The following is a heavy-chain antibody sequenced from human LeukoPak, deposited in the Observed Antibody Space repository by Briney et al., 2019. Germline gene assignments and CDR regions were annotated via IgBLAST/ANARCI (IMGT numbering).Heavy chain of an antibody. V-gene: IGHV1-69*05. CDR1: GGTFSSYA. CDR3: ARDPDYGDQGNAFDI. Sequence: SVKVSCKASGGTFSSYAISWVRQAPGQGLEWMGRTIPIFGTANYAQKFQGRVTITTDESTSTAHMELSSLRSEDTAVYYCARDPDYGDQGNAFDIWGQGTMVTASS. CDR2: TIPIFGTA. D-gene: IGHD4-17*01. J-gene: IGHJ3*02.